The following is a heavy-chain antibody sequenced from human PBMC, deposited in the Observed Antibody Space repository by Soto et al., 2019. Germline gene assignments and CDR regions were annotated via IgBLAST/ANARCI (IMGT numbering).Heavy chain of an antibody. CDR3: AGGSSGSYLIDY. J-gene: IGHJ4*02. D-gene: IGHD1-26*01. CDR1: GYTFTSCA. V-gene: IGHV1-3*01. Sequence: ASVKVSCKASGYTFTSCAMHWVRQAPGQRLEWMGWINAGNGDTNYSQKFQGRVTISRDTSANTVYMGLSSLRSEDTAVYYCAGGSSGSYLIDYWGQGTLVTVSS. CDR2: INAGNGDT.